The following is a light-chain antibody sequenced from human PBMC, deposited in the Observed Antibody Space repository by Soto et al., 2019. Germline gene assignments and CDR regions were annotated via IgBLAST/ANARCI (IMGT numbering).Light chain of an antibody. V-gene: IGKV3-15*01. J-gene: IGKJ1*01. Sequence: EIVMTQSPATLSVSPGQRATLSCRASQGVSSNLAWYQQKPGQAPRLLIYSASTRATTIPCRFSGSGSGTEFTLTISSLQSEDVAVYYCQQYDNLPETFGQGTKLDIK. CDR1: QGVSSN. CDR2: SAS. CDR3: QQYDNLPET.